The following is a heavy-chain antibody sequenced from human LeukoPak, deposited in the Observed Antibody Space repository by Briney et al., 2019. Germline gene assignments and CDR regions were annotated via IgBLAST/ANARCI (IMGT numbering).Heavy chain of an antibody. CDR3: ARGGSRIAAAGTGDGFQH. V-gene: IGHV1-8*01. D-gene: IGHD6-13*01. J-gene: IGHJ1*01. Sequence: ASVKVSCKASGYTFTSYDINWVRQATGQGLEWMGWMNPNSGNTGYAQKFQGRVTMTRNTSISTAYMELGSLRSEDTAVYYCARGGSRIAAAGTGDGFQHWGQGTLVTVSS. CDR1: GYTFTSYD. CDR2: MNPNSGNT.